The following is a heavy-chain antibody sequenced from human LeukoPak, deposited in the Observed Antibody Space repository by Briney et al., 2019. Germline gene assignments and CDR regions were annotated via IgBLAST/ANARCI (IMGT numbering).Heavy chain of an antibody. CDR3: ARGPITIFGVVDSYYYYYYGMDV. CDR1: GYTFTGYY. Sequence: ASVTVSCKASGYTFTGYYMHWVRQAPGQGLEWMGWINPNSGGTNYAQKFQGWVTMTRDTSISTAYMELSRLRSDDTAVYYCARGPITIFGVVDSYYYYYYGMDVWGQGTTVTVSS. D-gene: IGHD3-3*01. CDR2: INPNSGGT. V-gene: IGHV1-2*04. J-gene: IGHJ6*02.